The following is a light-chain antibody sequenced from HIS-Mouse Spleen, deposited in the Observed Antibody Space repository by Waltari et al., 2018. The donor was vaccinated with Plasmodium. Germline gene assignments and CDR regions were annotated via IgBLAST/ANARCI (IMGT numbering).Light chain of an antibody. CDR3: QQYNSYWT. V-gene: IGKV1-5*03. CDR2: KAS. CDR1: QSISGW. J-gene: IGKJ1*01. Sequence: DIQMTQSPSTLSASVGDRVTITCRASQSISGWLAWYQQKPGKAPKLLFYKASSLESGVPSRFSGSGSGTEFTLTISSLQPDDFATYYCQQYNSYWTFGQGTKVEIK.